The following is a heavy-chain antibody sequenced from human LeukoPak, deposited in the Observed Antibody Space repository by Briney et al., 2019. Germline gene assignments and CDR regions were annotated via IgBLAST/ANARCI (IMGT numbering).Heavy chain of an antibody. V-gene: IGHV3-7*03. Sequence: GGSLRLSCAASGFTFSSYWMSWVRQAPGKGLEWVANIKQDGSEKYYVDSVKGRFTISRDNAKNSLYLQMNSLRAEDMALYYCAKDHNRYYDLWSGPLDYWGQGTLVTVSS. CDR2: IKQDGSEK. CDR1: GFTFSSYW. J-gene: IGHJ4*02. CDR3: AKDHNRYYDLWSGPLDY. D-gene: IGHD3-3*01.